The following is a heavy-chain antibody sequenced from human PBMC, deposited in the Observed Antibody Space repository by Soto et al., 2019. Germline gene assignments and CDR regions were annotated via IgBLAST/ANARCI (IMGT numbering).Heavy chain of an antibody. CDR3: ATHYDILTGYPFDY. D-gene: IGHD3-9*01. CDR2: ISGSGGST. CDR1: GFTFSSYA. Sequence: LRLSCAASGFTFSSYAMSWVRQAPGKGLEWVSAISGSGGSTYYADSVKGRFTISRDNSKNTLYLQMNSLRAEDTAVYYCATHYDILTGYPFDYWGQGTLVTVSS. V-gene: IGHV3-23*01. J-gene: IGHJ4*02.